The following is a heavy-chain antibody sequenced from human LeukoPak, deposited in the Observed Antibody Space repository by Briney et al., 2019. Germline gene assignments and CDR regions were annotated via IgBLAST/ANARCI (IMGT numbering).Heavy chain of an antibody. D-gene: IGHD5-18*01. V-gene: IGHV3-30*18. CDR2: ISYDGSNK. J-gene: IGHJ4*02. Sequence: GGSLRLSCAASGFTFSSYGMHWVSQAPGKGLEWVAVISYDGSNKYYADSVKGRFTISRDNSKNTLYLQMNSLRAEDTAVYYCAKAQRRLAMANIDYWGQGTLVTVSS. CDR3: AKAQRRLAMANIDY. CDR1: GFTFSSYG.